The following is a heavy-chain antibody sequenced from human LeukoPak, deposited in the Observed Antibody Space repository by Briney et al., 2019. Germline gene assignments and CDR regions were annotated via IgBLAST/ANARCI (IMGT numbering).Heavy chain of an antibody. J-gene: IGHJ4*02. CDR1: GGSFSGYY. V-gene: IGHV4-34*01. CDR3: ARSNVREPEKIQLWFWSDY. D-gene: IGHD5-18*01. CDR2: INHSGST. Sequence: SETLSLTCAVYGGSFSGYYWSWIRQPPGKGLEWIGEINHSGSTNYNPSLKSRVTISVDTSRNQFSLKLSSVTAADTAVYYCARSNVREPEKIQLWFWSDYWGQGTLVTVSS.